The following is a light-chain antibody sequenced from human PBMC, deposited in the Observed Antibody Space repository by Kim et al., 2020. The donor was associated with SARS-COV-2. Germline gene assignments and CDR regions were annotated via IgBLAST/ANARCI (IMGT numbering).Light chain of an antibody. CDR3: SSYAGSNIHWV. V-gene: IGLV2-8*01. CDR1: SSDVGGYDC. J-gene: IGLJ3*02. Sequence: QSVAISCTGTSSDVGGYDCVSWYQQHPGKAPKLIIYEVTKRPSGVPDRFSGSKSGNTASLTVSGLQADDDADYYCSSYAGSNIHWVFGGGTKLTVL. CDR2: EVT.